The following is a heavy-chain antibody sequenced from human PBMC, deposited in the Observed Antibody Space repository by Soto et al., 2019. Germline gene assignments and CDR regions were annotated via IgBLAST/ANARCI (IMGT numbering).Heavy chain of an antibody. CDR2: IYPGDSDT. V-gene: IGHV5-51*01. D-gene: IGHD2-15*01. Sequence: PGQSLTIFCKGSGYGFTSYWIGRVRQMPGKGLEWMGIIYPGDSDTRYSPSFQGQVTISADKSISTAYLQWSSLKASDTAMYCCARRIRGGTPLVDAFDIWAQGTMVPVSS. J-gene: IGHJ3*02. CDR1: GYGFTSYW. CDR3: ARRIRGGTPLVDAFDI.